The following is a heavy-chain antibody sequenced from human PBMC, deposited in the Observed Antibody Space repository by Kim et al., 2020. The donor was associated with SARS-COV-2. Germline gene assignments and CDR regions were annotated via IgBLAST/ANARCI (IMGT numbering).Heavy chain of an antibody. Sequence: PGGSLRLSCAASGFSFSDSAMHWVRQASGKGLEWVGRIRSKANNYETVYAVSVRGRFRISRDDSKNTAFLQMNSLKTEDTAMYYCSRGPPQTESYWDAFDIWGQGTKVTVSS. CDR1: GFSFSDSA. J-gene: IGHJ3*02. D-gene: IGHD1-26*01. CDR2: IRSKANNYET. CDR3: SRGPPQTESYWDAFDI. V-gene: IGHV3-73*01.